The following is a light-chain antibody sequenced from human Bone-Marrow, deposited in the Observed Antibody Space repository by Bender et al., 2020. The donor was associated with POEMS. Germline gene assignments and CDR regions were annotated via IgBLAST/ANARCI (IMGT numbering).Light chain of an antibody. J-gene: IGLJ3*02. Sequence: NFMLTQPHSVSASPGKTITISCTGSSGSIADNYVQWYQQRPGSAPSIVIYEDYQRPSGVPDRFSGSVDSSSNSASLTISGLKTEDEADYYCLSYDGTTWVFGGGTKLTVL. CDR3: LSYDGTTWV. V-gene: IGLV6-57*02. CDR2: EDY. CDR1: SGSIADNY.